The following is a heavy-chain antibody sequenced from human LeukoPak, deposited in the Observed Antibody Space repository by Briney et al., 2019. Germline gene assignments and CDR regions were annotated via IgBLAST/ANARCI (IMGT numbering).Heavy chain of an antibody. Sequence: SETLSLTCAVSGVSISSGSYYWGWIRQPPGKGLEWIGSIYYSGSTYYNPSLKSRVTISVDTSKNQFSLKLSSVTAADTAVYYCARMTTVTMPFDYWGQGTLVTVSS. CDR2: IYYSGST. V-gene: IGHV4-39*07. CDR3: ARMTTVTMPFDY. CDR1: GVSISSGSYY. D-gene: IGHD4-17*01. J-gene: IGHJ4*02.